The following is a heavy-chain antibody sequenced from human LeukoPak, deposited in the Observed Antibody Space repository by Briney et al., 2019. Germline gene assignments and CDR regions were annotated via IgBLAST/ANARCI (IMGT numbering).Heavy chain of an antibody. CDR1: GFTFSSYA. Sequence: PRGSPRLSCAASGFTFSSYAMHWVCQVPGKGLEYVSAISSSGGSTYYANSVIRRFSIYRDNSKNTLYLQMGSLRTEDMAIYYCARGPDVVLVSHWSFFDYCGQGTLIADSS. CDR2: ISSSGGST. CDR3: ARGPDVVLVSHWSFFDY. V-gene: IGHV3-64*01. J-gene: IGHJ4*02. D-gene: IGHD2-8*02.